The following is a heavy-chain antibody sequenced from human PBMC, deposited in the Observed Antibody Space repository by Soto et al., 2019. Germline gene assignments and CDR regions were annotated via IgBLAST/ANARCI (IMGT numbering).Heavy chain of an antibody. J-gene: IGHJ4*02. CDR2: IYHNGST. CDR1: GGSISSGGYS. V-gene: IGHV4-30-2*01. D-gene: IGHD5-12*01. Sequence: PSETLSLTCAVSGGSISSGGYSWSWIRQPPGKGLEWIGNIYHNGSTNYNPSLKSRVNISVDRSKNHYTLKLISVPVADTALYFCGREENLGKWLHPLDFWGQGTLVTVSS. CDR3: GREENLGKWLHPLDF.